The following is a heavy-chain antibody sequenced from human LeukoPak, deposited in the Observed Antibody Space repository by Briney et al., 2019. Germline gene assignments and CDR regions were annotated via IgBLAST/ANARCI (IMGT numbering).Heavy chain of an antibody. J-gene: IGHJ5*02. V-gene: IGHV3-7*01. CDR3: ARTGYYDFWSGYSNWFDP. Sequence: GGSLRLSCAASGFTFSSYWMSWVRQAPGKGLEWVANIKQDGSEKYYVDSVKGRFTISRDNAKNSLYLQMNSLRAEDTAVYYCARTGYYDFWSGYSNWFDPWGQGTLVTVSS. CDR1: GFTFSSYW. D-gene: IGHD3-3*01. CDR2: IKQDGSEK.